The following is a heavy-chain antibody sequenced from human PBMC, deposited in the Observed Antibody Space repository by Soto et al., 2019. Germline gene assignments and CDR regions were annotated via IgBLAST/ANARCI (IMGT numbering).Heavy chain of an antibody. CDR1: GFTFSSYS. J-gene: IGHJ4*02. CDR3: ATDSSGYSDPNFDY. CDR2: ISSSSSYI. D-gene: IGHD3-22*01. V-gene: IGHV3-21*01. Sequence: GGSLRLSCAASGFTFSSYSMNWVRQAPGKGLEWVSSISSSSSYIYYADSVKGRFTISRDNAKNSLYLQMNSLRAEDTAVYYSATDSSGYSDPNFDYWGQGTLVTVSS.